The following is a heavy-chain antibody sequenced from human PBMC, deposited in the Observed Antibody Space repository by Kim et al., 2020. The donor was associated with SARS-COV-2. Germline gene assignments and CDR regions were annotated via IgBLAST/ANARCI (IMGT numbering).Heavy chain of an antibody. CDR2: INAGNGNT. D-gene: IGHD3-10*01. J-gene: IGHJ4*02. CDR1: GYTFTSYA. V-gene: IGHV1-3*01. CDR3: ARDHGDGSGSYYNYFDY. Sequence: ASVKVSCKASGYTFTSYAMHWVRQAPGQRLEWMGWINAGNGNTKYSQKFQGRVTITRDTSASTAYMELSSLRSEDTAVYYCARDHGDGSGSYYNYFDYWGQGTLVTVSS.